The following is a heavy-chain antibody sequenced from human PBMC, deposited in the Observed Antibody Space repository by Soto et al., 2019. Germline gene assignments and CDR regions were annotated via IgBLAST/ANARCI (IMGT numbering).Heavy chain of an antibody. V-gene: IGHV1-69*13. J-gene: IGHJ5*02. Sequence: GASVKVSCKASGGTFSSYAISWVRQAPGQGLEWMGGIIPIFGTANYAQKFQGRVTITADESTSTAYMELSSLRSEDTAVYYCARDCSSTSCYGKFDPWGQGTLVTVSS. CDR2: IIPIFGTA. CDR1: GGTFSSYA. D-gene: IGHD2-2*01. CDR3: ARDCSSTSCYGKFDP.